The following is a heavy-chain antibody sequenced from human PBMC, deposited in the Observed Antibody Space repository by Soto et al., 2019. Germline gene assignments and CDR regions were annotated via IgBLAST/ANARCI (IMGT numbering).Heavy chain of an antibody. J-gene: IGHJ4*02. CDR3: AKTYYDFSSGYFFDS. D-gene: IGHD3-3*01. CDR1: GFTFSSSV. CDR2: ITGNPGST. Sequence: GGSLRLSCAASGFTFSSSVMSWVRKAPGKGLEWVSSITGNPGSTFYADSVKGRFTISRDNSKKTLFLQMSSLRAADTAVYYCAKTYYDFSSGYFFDSWGQGALVTVSS. V-gene: IGHV3-23*01.